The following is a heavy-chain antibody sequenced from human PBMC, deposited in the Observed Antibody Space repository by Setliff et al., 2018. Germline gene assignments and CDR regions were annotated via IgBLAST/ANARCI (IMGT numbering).Heavy chain of an antibody. Sequence: PSETLSLTCAVYGGSFSGYYWSWIRQPPGKGLEWIGEINHTGNTNYNPSLKTRVTISVDTSKSQFSLTLSSVTAADTAVYYCARETTMTYYYYYMDVWGKGTPVTVSS. CDR2: INHTGNT. D-gene: IGHD4-17*01. J-gene: IGHJ6*03. CDR1: GGSFSGYY. CDR3: ARETTMTYYYYYMDV. V-gene: IGHV4-34*01.